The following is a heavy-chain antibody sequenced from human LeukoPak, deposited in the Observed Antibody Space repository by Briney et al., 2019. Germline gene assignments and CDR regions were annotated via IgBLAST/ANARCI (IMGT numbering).Heavy chain of an antibody. Sequence: SETLCLTCTVSGGSISSYYWSWIRQPAGKGLEWIGRIYTSESTNYNPSLKSRVTMSIDTSKNQFSLKLSSVTAADTAVYYCAGVPHDYGDYEAFDIWGRGTMVTVSS. CDR2: IYTSEST. CDR1: GGSISSYY. J-gene: IGHJ3*02. CDR3: AGVPHDYGDYEAFDI. V-gene: IGHV4-4*07. D-gene: IGHD4-17*01.